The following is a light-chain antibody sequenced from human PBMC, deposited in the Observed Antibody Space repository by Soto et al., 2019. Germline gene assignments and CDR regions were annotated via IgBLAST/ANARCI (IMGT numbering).Light chain of an antibody. CDR1: QSVSSN. J-gene: IGKJ1*01. Sequence: VMTQPPPPLSLSPVERTTLSSRASQSVSSNLAWYQQRPGQAPRLLIFGASSRATGIPARFSGGASGTEFTLTISSLQSEDFAVYSCQQYKNLPLTFGHGTKVDIK. V-gene: IGKV3-15*01. CDR2: GAS. CDR3: QQYKNLPLT.